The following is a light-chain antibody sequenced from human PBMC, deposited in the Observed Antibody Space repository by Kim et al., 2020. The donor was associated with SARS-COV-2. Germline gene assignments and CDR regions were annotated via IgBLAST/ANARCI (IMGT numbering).Light chain of an antibody. CDR1: QSVRSY. CDR2: DAS. Sequence: SPGERATLACTASQSVRSYLNWYQQKPGQAPRLLIYDASNRATGIPARFSGSGSGTDFTLTISSLEPEDFAVYYCQQRSNWPPLTFGGGTKVDIK. J-gene: IGKJ4*01. V-gene: IGKV3-11*01. CDR3: QQRSNWPPLT.